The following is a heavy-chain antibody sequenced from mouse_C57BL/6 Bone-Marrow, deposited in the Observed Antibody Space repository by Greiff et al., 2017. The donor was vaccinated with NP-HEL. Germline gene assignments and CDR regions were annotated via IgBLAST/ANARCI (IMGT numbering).Heavy chain of an antibody. V-gene: IGHV1-81*01. CDR3: ARSEGLRGSY. CDR2: IYPRSGNT. Sequence: VKLMESGAELARPGASVKLSCKASGYTFTSYGISWVKQRTGQGLEWIGEIYPRSGNTYYNEKFKGKATLTADKSSSTAYMELRSLTSEDSAVYFCARSEGLRGSYWGQGTLVTVSA. D-gene: IGHD2-4*01. CDR1: GYTFTSYG. J-gene: IGHJ3*01.